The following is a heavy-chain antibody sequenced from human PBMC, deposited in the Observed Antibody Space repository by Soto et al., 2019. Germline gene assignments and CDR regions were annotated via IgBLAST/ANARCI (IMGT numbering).Heavy chain of an antibody. Sequence: QVQLVESGGGVVQPGRSLRLSCAASGFTFSSYGMHWVRQAPGKGLEWVAVIWSDGSNQYYADSVKGRFTISKDNSKNTLSLQMNSLRAEDTAVYYCARELQGGGMDVWGQGTTVTVSS. CDR3: ARELQGGGMDV. CDR1: GFTFSSYG. CDR2: IWSDGSNQ. V-gene: IGHV3-33*01. J-gene: IGHJ6*02. D-gene: IGHD3-16*01.